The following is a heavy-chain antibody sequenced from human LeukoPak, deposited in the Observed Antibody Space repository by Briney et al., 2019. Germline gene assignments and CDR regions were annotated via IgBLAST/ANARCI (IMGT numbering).Heavy chain of an antibody. Sequence: SETPSLTCTVSGGSISSYYWSWIRQSAGKGLEWIGRIYTSGSTNYNPSLKSRVTMSVDTSKNQFSLKLSSVTAADTAVYYCARDAPANAFDIWGQGTMVTVSS. CDR2: IYTSGST. V-gene: IGHV4-4*07. CDR3: ARDAPANAFDI. CDR1: GGSISSYY. J-gene: IGHJ3*02.